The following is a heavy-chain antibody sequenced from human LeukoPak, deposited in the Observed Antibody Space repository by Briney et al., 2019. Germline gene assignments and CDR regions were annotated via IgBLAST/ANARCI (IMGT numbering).Heavy chain of an antibody. CDR1: GGTFRSYA. D-gene: IGHD3-22*01. Sequence: SVKISCKASGGTFRSYAISWVRQATGQGLEWMGGIIPIFGTANYAQKFQGRVTITADESTSTAYMELSSLRSEDTAVYYCARPDYYDSSGYGPGFDYWGQGTLVTVSS. J-gene: IGHJ4*02. CDR2: IIPIFGTA. CDR3: ARPDYYDSSGYGPGFDY. V-gene: IGHV1-69*13.